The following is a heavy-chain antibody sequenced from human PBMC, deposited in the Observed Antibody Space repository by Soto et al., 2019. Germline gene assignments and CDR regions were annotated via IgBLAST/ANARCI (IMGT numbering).Heavy chain of an antibody. D-gene: IGHD3-22*01. CDR2: ISYDGSNK. J-gene: IGHJ4*02. Sequence: GGSLRLSCAASGFTFSSYAMHWVRQAPGKGLEWVAVISYDGSNKYYADSVKGRFTISRDNSKNTQYLQMNSLRAEDTAAYYCARDVTNKYYYDSSDFGFDYWGQGTLVTVSS. CDR1: GFTFSSYA. V-gene: IGHV3-30-3*01. CDR3: ARDVTNKYYYDSSDFGFDY.